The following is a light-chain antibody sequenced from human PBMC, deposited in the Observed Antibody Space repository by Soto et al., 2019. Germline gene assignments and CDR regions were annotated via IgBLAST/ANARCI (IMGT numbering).Light chain of an antibody. CDR1: SSDVGGYDY. CDR3: TSCTSSSCLGV. J-gene: IGLJ1*01. CDR2: DVS. V-gene: IGLV2-14*01. Sequence: QSALTQPASVSGSPGQSITISCTGTSSDVGGYDYVSWYQQHPGKAPKLMIYDVSNRPSGVSNRFSGSKSGNTASLTISGLQAEDEADYSCTSCTSSSCLGVFGTGTKVTVL.